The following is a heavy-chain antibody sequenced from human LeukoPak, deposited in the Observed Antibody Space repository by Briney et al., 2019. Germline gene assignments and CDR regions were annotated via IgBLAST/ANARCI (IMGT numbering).Heavy chain of an antibody. CDR2: IYYSGST. V-gene: IGHV4-59*01. CDR3: AKDGERLLEWSPPLGY. D-gene: IGHD3-3*01. J-gene: IGHJ4*02. CDR1: GGSISSYY. Sequence: SETLSLTCTVSGGSISSYYWSWIRQPPGKGLEWIGYIYYSGSTNYNPSLKSRVTISVDTSKNQFSLKLSSVTAADTAVYYCAKDGERLLEWSPPLGYWGQGTPVTVSS.